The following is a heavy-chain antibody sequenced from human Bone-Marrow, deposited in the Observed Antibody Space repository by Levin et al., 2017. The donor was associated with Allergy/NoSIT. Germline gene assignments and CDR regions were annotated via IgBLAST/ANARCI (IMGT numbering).Heavy chain of an antibody. CDR1: GDSIKSSF. CDR3: ARVNSSEAEVYFDY. CDR2: IYHSGSP. Sequence: SQTLSLTCTVSGDSIKSSFWSWIRPAPGKGLQYMGYIYHSGSPTYTPSLKSRITMSVDTSKNHLTLTLTSVTAAPTAVYYCARVNSSEAEVYFDYWGQGIRVIFSS. D-gene: IGHD4-23*01. J-gene: IGHJ4*02. V-gene: IGHV4-59*01.